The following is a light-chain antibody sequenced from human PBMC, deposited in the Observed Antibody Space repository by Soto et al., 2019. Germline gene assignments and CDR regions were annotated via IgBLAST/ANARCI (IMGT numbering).Light chain of an antibody. J-gene: IGLJ2*01. CDR3: PSYASSLSGYVV. CDR1: SSNIGAGYD. V-gene: IGLV1-40*01. CDR2: GNS. Sequence: QSVLTQPPSVSGAPGQRVTISCTGSSSNIGAGYDVHWYQQLPGTAPKLLIYGNSNRPSGVPDRFSGSKSGTSASLAITGLQAEAEAYYYCPSYASSLSGYVVFGGGTTLTVL.